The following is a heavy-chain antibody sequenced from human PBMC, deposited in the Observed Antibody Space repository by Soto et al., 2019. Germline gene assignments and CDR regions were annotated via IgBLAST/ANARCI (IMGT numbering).Heavy chain of an antibody. CDR1: SYSISGGFY. V-gene: IGHV4-38-2*01. J-gene: IGHJ5*02. CDR3: ATVTLFEFWFDP. CDR2: IYHSGSA. Sequence: PSETLSLTCAVSSYSISGGFYWAWIRQPPGKGLEWIGNIYHSGSAHYKPSLKSRVTMSVDTSKNNISLRLTSVTAADTAVYYCATVTLFEFWFDPWGQGILVTVSS. D-gene: IGHD3-3*01.